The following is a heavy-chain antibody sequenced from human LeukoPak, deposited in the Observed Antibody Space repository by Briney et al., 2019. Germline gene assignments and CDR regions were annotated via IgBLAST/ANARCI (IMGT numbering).Heavy chain of an antibody. V-gene: IGHV3-30*18. CDR1: GFTFSSYG. D-gene: IGHD6-13*01. Sequence: GGSLRLSCAASGFTFSSYGMHWVRQAPGKGLEWVAVISYDGSNKYYADSVKGRFTISRDNSKSTLYLQMNSLRAEDTAVYYCAKEKRYSSSWTSYYYCYYMDVWGKGTTVTVSS. CDR2: ISYDGSNK. CDR3: AKEKRYSSSWTSYYYCYYMDV. J-gene: IGHJ6*03.